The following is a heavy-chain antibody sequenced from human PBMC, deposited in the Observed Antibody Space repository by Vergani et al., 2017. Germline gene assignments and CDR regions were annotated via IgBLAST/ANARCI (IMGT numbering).Heavy chain of an antibody. J-gene: IGHJ6*03. CDR3: ANSVGPHDFWSGYYYYYMDV. CDR1: GFTFSSYG. D-gene: IGHD3-3*01. Sequence: QVQLVESGGGVVQPGRSLRLSCAASGFTFSSYGMHWVRQAPGKGLEWVAGISYDGSNKYYADSVKGRFTISRDNSKNTLYLQMNSLRAEDTAVYYCANSVGPHDFWSGYYYYYMDVWGKGTTVTVSS. CDR2: ISYDGSNK. V-gene: IGHV3-30*18.